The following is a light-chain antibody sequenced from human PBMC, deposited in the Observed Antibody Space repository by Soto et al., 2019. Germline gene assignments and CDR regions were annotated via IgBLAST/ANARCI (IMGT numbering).Light chain of an antibody. J-gene: IGKJ1*01. CDR2: DAS. V-gene: IGKV3-15*01. CDR1: QSVRSN. CDR3: QQYNYFWA. Sequence: EIVMTQSPATLSVSLGDRATFSCRASQSVRSNLAWYQQKPGQAPRLLIYDASTRAPGIPARFSGSGSGTEFTHTISSLQPDDFATYYCQQYNYFWAFGQGTKVDIK.